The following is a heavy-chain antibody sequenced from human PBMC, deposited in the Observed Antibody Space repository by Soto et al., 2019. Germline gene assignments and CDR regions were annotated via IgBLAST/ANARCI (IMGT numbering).Heavy chain of an antibody. CDR2: ISAYNGNT. D-gene: IGHD4-17*01. J-gene: IGHJ4*02. Sequence: QVQMVQSGAEVKKPGASVKVSCKASGYTFTSFGITWVRQAPGQGLEWMGWISAYNGNTHYPQKLQGRVTMTTDTSTSTAYMELRSLRSDATAVYFCASDRYGDYTNFDYWGQGTLVTVSS. V-gene: IGHV1-18*01. CDR1: GYTFTSFG. CDR3: ASDRYGDYTNFDY.